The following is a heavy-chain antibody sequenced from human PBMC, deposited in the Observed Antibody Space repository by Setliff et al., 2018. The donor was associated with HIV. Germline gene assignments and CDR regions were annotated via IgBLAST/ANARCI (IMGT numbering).Heavy chain of an antibody. J-gene: IGHJ3*02. D-gene: IGHD6-6*01. Sequence: ASVKVSCKASNYTFSTYAITWVRQAPGQGLEWMGWISTYYGSTKYEQKLQGRVTMTTDLSTSTAHMELRSLRSDDTAVYYCARDPTYISSWPGHAFDIWGQGTMVTVSS. CDR1: NYTFSTYA. V-gene: IGHV1-18*01. CDR2: ISTYYGST. CDR3: ARDPTYISSWPGHAFDI.